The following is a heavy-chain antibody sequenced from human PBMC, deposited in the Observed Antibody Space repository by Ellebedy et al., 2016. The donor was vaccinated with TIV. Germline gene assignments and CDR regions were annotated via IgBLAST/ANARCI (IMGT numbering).Heavy chain of an antibody. CDR1: GGSISSYY. V-gene: IGHV4-4*07. CDR3: ARASSSWYSSVVQHGMDV. Sequence: SETLSLXXTVSGGSISSYYWSWIRQPAGKGLEWIGRIYTSGSTNYNPSLKSRVTISVDTSKNQFSLKLSSVTAADTAVYYCARASSSWYSSVVQHGMDVWGQGTTVTVSS. J-gene: IGHJ6*02. D-gene: IGHD6-13*01. CDR2: IYTSGST.